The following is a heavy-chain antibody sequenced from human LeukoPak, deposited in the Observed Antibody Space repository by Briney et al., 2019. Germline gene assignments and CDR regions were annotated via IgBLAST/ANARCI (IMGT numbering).Heavy chain of an antibody. CDR3: ARHTSGYYSSFDY. CDR1: GGSIRSYY. Sequence: SGTLSLTCSVSGGSIRSYYWSWIRQPPGKGLEWIGYIYNTGSTNYNPSLKSRVTISVDPSENQFSLKLSSVTAADTAVYYCARHTSGYYSSFDYWGQGTLVTVSS. D-gene: IGHD3-22*01. CDR2: IYNTGST. J-gene: IGHJ4*02. V-gene: IGHV4-59*01.